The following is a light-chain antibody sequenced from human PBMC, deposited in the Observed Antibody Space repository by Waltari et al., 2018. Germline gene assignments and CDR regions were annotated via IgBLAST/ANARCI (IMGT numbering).Light chain of an antibody. CDR2: EIN. CDR3: SSYAGNNIVI. J-gene: IGLJ2*01. Sequence: QSALTQPPSASGSPGQSVTISCTGTSSDVGGYHYVSWYQQHPGKAPKLIIFEINKRPSGVPDRFSGSKSGNTASLTVSGLQAEDEADYYCSSYAGNNIVIFGGGTKLTVL. V-gene: IGLV2-8*01. CDR1: SSDVGGYHY.